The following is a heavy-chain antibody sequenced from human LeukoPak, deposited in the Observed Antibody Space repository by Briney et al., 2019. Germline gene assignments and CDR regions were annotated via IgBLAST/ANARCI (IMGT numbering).Heavy chain of an antibody. CDR2: ISTSGDSI. CDR3: AKAAYFYGSGSYYNDY. J-gene: IGHJ4*02. V-gene: IGHV3-23*01. CDR1: GFTFSSYA. Sequence: GGSLRLSCAASGFTFSSYAMNWVRQAPGKGLEWVSVISTSGDSIYYADAVRGRFTISRDNSKNTVYLQMNSLRAEDTAVYFCAKAAYFYGSGSYYNDYWGQGTLVTVSS. D-gene: IGHD3-10*01.